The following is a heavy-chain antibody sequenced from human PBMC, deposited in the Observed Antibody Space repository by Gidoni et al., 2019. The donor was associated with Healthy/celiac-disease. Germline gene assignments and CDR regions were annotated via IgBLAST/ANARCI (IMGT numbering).Heavy chain of an antibody. CDR2: IIPIFGTA. V-gene: IGHV1-69*01. Sequence: QVQLVQSGAEVKKPGASVKVSCKAAGGTVRSYASSWVRQAPGQWLEWRGGIIPIFGTAKYAQKFQGRVTITADESTSTAYMELSSLRSEDTAVYYCARDRGFGGATRDYMDVCGKGTTVTVSS. D-gene: IGHD1-26*01. CDR1: GGTVRSYA. CDR3: ARDRGFGGATRDYMDV. J-gene: IGHJ6*03.